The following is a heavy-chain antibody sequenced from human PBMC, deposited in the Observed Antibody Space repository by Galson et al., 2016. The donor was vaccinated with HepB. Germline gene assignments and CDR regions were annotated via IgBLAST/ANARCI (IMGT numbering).Heavy chain of an antibody. Sequence: SLRLSCAASGFTLSGYGMHWVRQAPGKGLEWVAVIWYDGSNKYYEDSVKGRFTISRDSSKKTLYLQMKSLRVEDTAVYYCARSTMIPGIQTNFFDSWRLGTLATVSS. V-gene: IGHV3-33*01. CDR3: ARSTMIPGIQTNFFDS. CDR2: IWYDGSNK. CDR1: GFTLSGYG. J-gene: IGHJ4*02. D-gene: IGHD3-10*01.